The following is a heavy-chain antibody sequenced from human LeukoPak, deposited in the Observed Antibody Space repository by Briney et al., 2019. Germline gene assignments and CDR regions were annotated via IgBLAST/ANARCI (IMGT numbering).Heavy chain of an antibody. Sequence: GGSLRLSCKGSGYSFTSYWIGWVRQMPGKGLEWMGIIYPGDSDTRYSLSFQGQVTISADKSISTAYLQWSSLKASDTAMYYCARHVHVLQPVDYWGQGTLVTVSS. D-gene: IGHD1-14*01. J-gene: IGHJ4*02. CDR3: ARHVHVLQPVDY. V-gene: IGHV5-51*01. CDR1: GYSFTSYW. CDR2: IYPGDSDT.